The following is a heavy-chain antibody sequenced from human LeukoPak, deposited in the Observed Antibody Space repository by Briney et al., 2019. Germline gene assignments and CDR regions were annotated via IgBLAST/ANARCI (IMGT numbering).Heavy chain of an antibody. Sequence: GGSLRLSCAASGFIFPDYWMHWVRQAPGSELVWVARIRGDGRATTYADSVKGRFTISRDNAMSTVFLQMNSLRAEDTAVYYCARSPVVVSDAFFDYWGQGTLVTVSS. V-gene: IGHV3-74*01. CDR3: ARSPVVVSDAFFDY. CDR1: GFIFPDYW. J-gene: IGHJ4*02. D-gene: IGHD3-22*01. CDR2: IRGDGRAT.